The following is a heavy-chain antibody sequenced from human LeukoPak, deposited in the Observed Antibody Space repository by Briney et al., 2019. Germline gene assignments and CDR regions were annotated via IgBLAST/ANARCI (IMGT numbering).Heavy chain of an antibody. V-gene: IGHV3-23*01. CDR2: ISGGGST. D-gene: IGHD7-27*01. Sequence: GGSLRLSCAASGFTFNTYAMNWVRQAPGRGLEWVSAISGGGSTYYADSVKGRFSISRDNSKNTLNLQMNSLSAEDTAEYYCAKGEEARPTGGIGHWGQGTLVTVSS. J-gene: IGHJ4*02. CDR1: GFTFNTYA. CDR3: AKGEEARPTGGIGH.